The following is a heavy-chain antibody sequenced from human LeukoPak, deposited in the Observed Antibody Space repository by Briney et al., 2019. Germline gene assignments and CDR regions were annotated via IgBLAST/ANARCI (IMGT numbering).Heavy chain of an antibody. CDR3: ARRRGSSWYYFDY. Sequence: PGGSLRLSCAASGFTVSSNYMSWVRQAPGKGLEWVSGINWNGGSTDYADSVKGRFTISRDNAKNSLYLQMNSLRAEDTALYYCARRRGSSWYYFDYWGQGTLVTVSS. CDR2: INWNGGST. D-gene: IGHD6-13*01. V-gene: IGHV3-20*04. J-gene: IGHJ4*02. CDR1: GFTVSSNY.